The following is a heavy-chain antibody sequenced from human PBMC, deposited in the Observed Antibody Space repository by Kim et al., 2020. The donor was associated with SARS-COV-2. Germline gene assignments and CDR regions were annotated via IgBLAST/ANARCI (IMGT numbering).Heavy chain of an antibody. CDR2: T. J-gene: IGHJ6*02. CDR3: AREQRDYGMDV. V-gene: IGHV4-34*01. Sequence: TNYNPSLKSRVTISVDTCKNQFSLKLSSVTAADTAVYYCAREQRDYGMDVWGQGTTVTVSS. D-gene: IGHD6-25*01.